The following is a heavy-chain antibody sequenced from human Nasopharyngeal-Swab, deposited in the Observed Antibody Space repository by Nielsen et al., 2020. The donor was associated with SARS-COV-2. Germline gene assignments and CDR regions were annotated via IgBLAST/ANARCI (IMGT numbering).Heavy chain of an antibody. V-gene: IGHV4-4*07. CDR2: IYFSGYT. CDR3: ARDAQAARQFDY. Sequence: WILQPPGKGLEWIGRIYFSGYTNYSPSLKSRVTMSVDTSKNQFSLKLTSVTAADTAVYFCARDAQAARQFDYWGQGALVTVSS. J-gene: IGHJ4*02. D-gene: IGHD6-6*01.